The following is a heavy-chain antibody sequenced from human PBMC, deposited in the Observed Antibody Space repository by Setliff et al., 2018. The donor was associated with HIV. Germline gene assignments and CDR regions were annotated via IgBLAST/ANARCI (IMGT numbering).Heavy chain of an antibody. D-gene: IGHD3-10*01. CDR3: AREWRGRYYYYMDV. CDR1: GGSISSGGYY. J-gene: IGHJ6*03. Sequence: SETLSLTCTVSGGSISSGGYYWSWIRQHPEKGLEWIGYIYYSGSAYYNPSLKSRVTIALDTSKNRFSLRLTSMTAADTAVYYCAREWRGRYYYYMDVRGKGTTVTVS. CDR2: IYYSGSA. V-gene: IGHV4-31*03.